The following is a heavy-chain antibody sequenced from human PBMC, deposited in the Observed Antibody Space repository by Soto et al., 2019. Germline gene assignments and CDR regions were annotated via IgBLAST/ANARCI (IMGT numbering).Heavy chain of an antibody. D-gene: IGHD6-19*01. CDR3: ARDGVAAGNVNFDY. Sequence: ASVKVSCKASGYTFTSYYMPWVRQAPGQGLEWMGRINPGGGSTSYAPKLQDRVTITRDTSASTAYMELSSLRSEDTALYYCARDGVAAGNVNFDYWGQGTLVTVSS. V-gene: IGHV1-46*01. CDR1: GYTFTSYY. J-gene: IGHJ4*01. CDR2: INPGGGST.